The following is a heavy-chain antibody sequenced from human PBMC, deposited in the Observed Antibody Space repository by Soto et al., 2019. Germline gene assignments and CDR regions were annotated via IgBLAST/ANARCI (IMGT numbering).Heavy chain of an antibody. D-gene: IGHD2-8*01. CDR3: AQDRSVWYYFDY. V-gene: IGHV3-21*01. J-gene: IGHJ4*02. CDR1: GFTFSSYR. CDR2: ISYSSNYI. Sequence: GGSLRLSCAASGFTFSSYRMNWVRQAPGKGLEWVSFISYSSNYIYYADSVKGRFTISRDNAKNSLYLQMNSLRAEVTAVYHCAQDRSVWYYFDYWGQGTRVTVSS.